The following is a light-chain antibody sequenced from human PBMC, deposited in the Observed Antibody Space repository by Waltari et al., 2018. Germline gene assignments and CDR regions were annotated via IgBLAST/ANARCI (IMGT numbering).Light chain of an antibody. CDR3: QQSYSTLFT. J-gene: IGKJ3*01. CDR2: AAS. CDR1: QSISSY. Sequence: DIQMTQSPSSLSASVGDRVTITCRASQSISSYLNWYQQKPGKAPKVLIYAASSLQSGVPSRLSGSGSGTDFTLTISSLQPEDFATYYCQQSYSTLFTFGPGTKVDIK. V-gene: IGKV1-39*01.